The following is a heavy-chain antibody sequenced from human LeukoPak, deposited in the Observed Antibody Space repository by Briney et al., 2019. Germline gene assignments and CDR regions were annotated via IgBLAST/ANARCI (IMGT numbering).Heavy chain of an antibody. D-gene: IGHD2-15*01. CDR3: AAEYCGGGFCYTRHSGHDY. CDR1: GFTFSNYW. CDR2: ISSSSSTI. V-gene: IGHV3-48*04. J-gene: IGHJ4*02. Sequence: GGSLRLSCAASGFTFSNYWMTWVRQAPGKGLEWVSYISSSSSTIYYADSVKGRFTISRDSSRNTLYLQMNSLRAEDTAVYYCAAEYCGGGFCYTRHSGHDYWGQGTLVTISS.